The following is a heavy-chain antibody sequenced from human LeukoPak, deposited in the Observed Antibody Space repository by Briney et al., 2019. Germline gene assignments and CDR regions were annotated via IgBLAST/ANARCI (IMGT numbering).Heavy chain of an antibody. CDR2: ISSDVNNK. CDR3: ARNSHLDY. D-gene: IGHD3-3*02. CDR1: GFTFSTFP. J-gene: IGHJ4*02. Sequence: GGSLRLSCAASGFTFSTFPMHWVRQAPGKGLEWEAVISSDVNNKHYADSVKGRFTISRDNSKNTLYLQMNSLRAEDTAVYFCARNSHLDYWGQGTLVTVSS. V-gene: IGHV3-30-3*01.